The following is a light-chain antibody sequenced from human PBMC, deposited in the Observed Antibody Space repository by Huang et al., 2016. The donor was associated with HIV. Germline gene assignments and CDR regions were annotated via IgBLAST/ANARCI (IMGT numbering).Light chain of an antibody. CDR3: MQGVSLPLT. CDR1: QSLLKNNGNTY. V-gene: IGKV2-29*02. Sequence: DIVMTQTPLSLSVTPGQPTSISCKSRQSLLKNNGNTYVYWYLQKPGQSPKLLIYEVSSRFSAVPDRFSGSGSGTDFTLTISRVEADDVGVYYCMQGVSLPLTFGGGTRVEMK. CDR2: EVS. J-gene: IGKJ4*02.